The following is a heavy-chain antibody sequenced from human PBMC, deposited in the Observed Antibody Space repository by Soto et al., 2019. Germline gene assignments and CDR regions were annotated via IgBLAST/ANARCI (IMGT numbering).Heavy chain of an antibody. V-gene: IGHV4-39*01. CDR2: MYYSGST. CDR3: ARLGERTMRSLSCFDP. D-gene: IGHD3-16*01. Sequence: SETLSLTCTVSGGSISSSNYFWGWIRQPPGKGLEWIGSMYYSGSTYYNPSLKSRVTISVDTSKNQFSLKLSSVTAADTAMYYCARLGERTMRSLSCFDPWGQGTLVTVS. J-gene: IGHJ5*02. CDR1: GGSISSSNYF.